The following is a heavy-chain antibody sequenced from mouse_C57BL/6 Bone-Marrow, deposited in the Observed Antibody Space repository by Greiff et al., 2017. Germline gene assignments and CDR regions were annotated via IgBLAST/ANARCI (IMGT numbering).Heavy chain of an antibody. Sequence: SGPELVKPGASVKMSCKASGYTFTDYNMHWVKQSHGKSLEWIGYINPNNGGTSYNQKFKGKATLTVNKSSSTAYMELRSLTSEDSAVYYCARTLYYSNYDFDYWGQGTTLTVSS. J-gene: IGHJ2*01. CDR1: GYTFTDYN. D-gene: IGHD2-5*01. CDR3: ARTLYYSNYDFDY. V-gene: IGHV1-22*01. CDR2: INPNNGGT.